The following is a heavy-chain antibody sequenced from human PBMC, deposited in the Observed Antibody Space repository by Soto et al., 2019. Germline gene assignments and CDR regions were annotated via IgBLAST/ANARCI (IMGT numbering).Heavy chain of an antibody. V-gene: IGHV1-18*01. J-gene: IGHJ6*02. CDR2: ISAYNGNT. Sequence: ASVKVSCKASGYTFTSYGISWVRQAPGQGLEWMGWISAYNGNTNYAQKLQGRVTMTTDTSTSTAYMELRSLRSDDTAVYYCAKVDVCRSTSCFPPLSWDYGMDVWGQATKVTVSS. D-gene: IGHD2-2*01. CDR3: AKVDVCRSTSCFPPLSWDYGMDV. CDR1: GYTFTSYG.